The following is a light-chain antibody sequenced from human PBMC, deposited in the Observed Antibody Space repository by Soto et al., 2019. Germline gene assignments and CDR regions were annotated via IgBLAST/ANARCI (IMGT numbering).Light chain of an antibody. Sequence: QSALTQPASVSGSPGQSITISCTGTSSDVGGYNYVSWYQQHPGKAPKLMIYDVSNRPSGVSNRVSGSKSGNTASLTSSGPQDEDEADYYCSSYTSSSPVVFGGGTKLTVL. CDR2: DVS. J-gene: IGLJ2*01. CDR3: SSYTSSSPVV. V-gene: IGLV2-14*01. CDR1: SSDVGGYNY.